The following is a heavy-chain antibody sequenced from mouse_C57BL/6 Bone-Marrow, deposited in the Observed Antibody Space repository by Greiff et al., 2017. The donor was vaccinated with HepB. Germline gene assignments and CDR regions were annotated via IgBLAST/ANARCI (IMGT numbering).Heavy chain of an antibody. CDR1: GYTFTSYW. CDR3: ASLVFISTAGFAY. V-gene: IGHV1-59*01. CDR2: IDPSDSYT. Sequence: QVQLQQPGAELVRPGTSVKLSCKASGYTFTSYWMHWVKQRPGQGLEWIGVIDPSDSYTNYNQKFKGKATLTVDTSSSTAYMQLSSLTSEDSAVYYGASLVFISTAGFAYWGQGTLVTVSA. D-gene: IGHD1-1*01. J-gene: IGHJ3*01.